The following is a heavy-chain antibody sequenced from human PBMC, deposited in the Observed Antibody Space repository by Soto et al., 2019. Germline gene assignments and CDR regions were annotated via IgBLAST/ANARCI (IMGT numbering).Heavy chain of an antibody. J-gene: IGHJ2*01. V-gene: IGHV2-5*02. CDR2: IYWDDDK. CDR3: AHRGGGIVDWYFDL. Sequence: QITLNESGPTLVKPTQTLTLTCTFSGFSLGTYGVGVGWIRQPPGKALEWLALIYWDDDKRYSPSLKSRLTITKDTSKRQVFLTLTNMDPVDTATYYCAHRGGGIVDWYFDLWGRDTPVIVSS. CDR1: GFSLGTYGVG. D-gene: IGHD1-26*01.